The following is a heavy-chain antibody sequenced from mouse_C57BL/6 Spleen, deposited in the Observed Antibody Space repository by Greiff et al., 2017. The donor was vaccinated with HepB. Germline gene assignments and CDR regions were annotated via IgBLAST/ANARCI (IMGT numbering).Heavy chain of an antibody. CDR2: INPSSGYT. CDR1: GYTFTSYT. J-gene: IGHJ3*01. D-gene: IGHD4-1*01. Sequence: VQLQQSGAELVRPGASVKMSCKASGYTFTSYTMHWVKQRPGQGLEWIGYINPSSGYTKYNQKFKDKATLTADKSSSTAYMQLCSLTSEDSAVYYCARSGLGKFAYWGQGTLVTVSA. CDR3: ARSGLGKFAY. V-gene: IGHV1-4*01.